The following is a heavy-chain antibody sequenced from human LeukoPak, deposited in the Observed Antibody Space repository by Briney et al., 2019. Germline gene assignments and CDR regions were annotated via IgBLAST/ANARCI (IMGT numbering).Heavy chain of an antibody. CDR3: ARGGWELLYPLDY. CDR1: GGSISSSSYY. Sequence: SETLSLTCTVSGGSISSSSYYWGWIRQPPGKGLEWIGSIYYSGSTYYNPSLKSRVTITVDTSKNQFSLKLSSVTAADTAVYYCARGGWELLYPLDYWGQGTLVTVSS. CDR2: IYYSGST. D-gene: IGHD1-26*01. V-gene: IGHV4-39*01. J-gene: IGHJ4*02.